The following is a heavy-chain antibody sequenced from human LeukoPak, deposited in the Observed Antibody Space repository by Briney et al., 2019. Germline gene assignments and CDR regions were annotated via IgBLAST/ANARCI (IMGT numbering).Heavy chain of an antibody. J-gene: IGHJ4*02. CDR3: ARASSYTGHLGW. CDR1: GGSISSSSYY. D-gene: IGHD2-2*01. V-gene: IGHV4-39*01. CDR2: IYYSGST. Sequence: PSETLSLTCTVSGGSISSSSYYWGWIRQPPGKGLEWIGSIYYSGSTYYNPSLKSRVTISVDTSKNQFSLNLSSVTAADTAVYYCARASSYTGHLGWWGQGTLVTVSS.